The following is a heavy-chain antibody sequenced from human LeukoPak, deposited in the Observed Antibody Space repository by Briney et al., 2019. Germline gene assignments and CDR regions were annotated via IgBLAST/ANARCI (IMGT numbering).Heavy chain of an antibody. D-gene: IGHD2-2*01. J-gene: IGHJ4*02. CDR3: ARCSIVVVSILDD. V-gene: IGHV3-64*01. Sequence: GGSLRLSCAASGFPFSSYAMHWVRQAPGKGLEYVSAISSNGGSTSYANSVKGRFTISRDNSKNTLYLQMGSLRAEDMAVYYCARCSIVVVSILDDWGQGSLVTVYS. CDR2: ISSNGGST. CDR1: GFPFSSYA.